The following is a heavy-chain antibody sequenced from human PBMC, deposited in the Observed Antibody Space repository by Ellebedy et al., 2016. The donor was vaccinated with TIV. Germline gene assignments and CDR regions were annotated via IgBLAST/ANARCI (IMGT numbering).Heavy chain of an antibody. J-gene: IGHJ4*02. CDR3: ASHQGGYTFDY. V-gene: IGHV4-30-2*01. Sequence: SETLSLXCAVSGGSISSGGYSWSWIRQPPGKGLEWIGYIYHSGSTYYNPSLKSRVTISVDRSKNQFSLKLSSVTAADTAVYYCASHQGGYTFDYWGQGTLVTVSS. CDR1: GGSISSGGYS. D-gene: IGHD6-13*01. CDR2: IYHSGST.